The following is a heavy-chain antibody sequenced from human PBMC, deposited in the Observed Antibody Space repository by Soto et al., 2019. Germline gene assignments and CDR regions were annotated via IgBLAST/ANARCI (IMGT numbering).Heavy chain of an antibody. J-gene: IGHJ4*02. CDR2: IYHSGST. D-gene: IGHD5-12*01. CDR3: AREGDGYLGY. V-gene: IGHV4-38-2*02. CDR1: GFSISSGYY. Sequence: PETLSLTCAVSGFSISSGYYWGWIRQPPGKGLEWIGSIYHSGSTYYNPSLKSRVTISVDTSKNQFSLKLSSVTAADTAVYYCAREGDGYLGYWGQGTLVTVSS.